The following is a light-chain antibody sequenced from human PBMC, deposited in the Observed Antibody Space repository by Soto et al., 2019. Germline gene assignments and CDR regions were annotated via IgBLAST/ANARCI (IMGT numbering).Light chain of an antibody. CDR3: SSYTSSSTLYV. CDR2: DVS. V-gene: IGLV2-14*01. Sequence: QSALTQPASVSGSPGQSITISCTGTSSDVGGYNYVSWYQQHPGKAPKLMIYDVSNRPSGVSNRFSGSKSGNTASLTISGLQAEDVVDYYCSSYTSSSTLYVFGPGTKVTVL. J-gene: IGLJ1*01. CDR1: SSDVGGYNY.